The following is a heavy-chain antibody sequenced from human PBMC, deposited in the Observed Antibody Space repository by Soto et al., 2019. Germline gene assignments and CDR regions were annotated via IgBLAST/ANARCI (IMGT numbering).Heavy chain of an antibody. CDR3: AKERPGYCSSTSCYAGYNWFDP. J-gene: IGHJ5*02. V-gene: IGHV3-23*01. CDR2: ISGSGGST. D-gene: IGHD2-2*01. CDR1: GFTFSSYA. Sequence: QPGGSLRLSCAASGFTFSSYAMSWVRQAPGKGLEWVSAISGSGGSTYYADSVKGRFTISRDNSKDTLYLQMNSLRAEDTAVYYCAKERPGYCSSTSCYAGYNWFDPWGQGTLVTVSS.